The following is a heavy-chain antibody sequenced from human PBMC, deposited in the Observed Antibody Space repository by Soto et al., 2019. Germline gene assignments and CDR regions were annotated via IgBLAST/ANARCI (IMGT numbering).Heavy chain of an antibody. D-gene: IGHD1-1*01. V-gene: IGHV1-69*13. Sequence: SVTVSCKASGGTFSSYAISWVRQAPGQGLEWMGGIIPIFGTANYAQKFQGRVTITADESTSTAYMELSSLRSEDTAVYYCAQPEPTTRYYARFSSYGMDVWCQGPKGSLS. J-gene: IGHJ6*02. CDR3: AQPEPTTRYYARFSSYGMDV. CDR1: GGTFSSYA. CDR2: IIPIFGTA.